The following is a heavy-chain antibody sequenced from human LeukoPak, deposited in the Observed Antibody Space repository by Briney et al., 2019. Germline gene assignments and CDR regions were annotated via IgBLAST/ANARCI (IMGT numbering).Heavy chain of an antibody. J-gene: IGHJ5*02. CDR2: ISSSGGST. CDR3: AKGKDWFDP. Sequence: GGSLRLSCAASASGFTFSSYAMSWVRQAPGKGLEWVSAISSSGGSTYYADSVKGRFTISRDNSKNTLYLQMNSLRVEDTAIYYCAKGKDWFDPWGQGTLVTVSS. V-gene: IGHV3-23*01. CDR1: GFTFSSYA.